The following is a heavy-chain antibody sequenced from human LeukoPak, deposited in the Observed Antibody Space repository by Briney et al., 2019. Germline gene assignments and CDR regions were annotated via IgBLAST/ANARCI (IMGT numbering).Heavy chain of an antibody. J-gene: IGHJ4*02. CDR1: GFTFSSYE. CDR3: ARGGGSGSYYNEYFDY. D-gene: IGHD3-10*01. Sequence: PGGSLRLSYAASGFTFSSYEMNWVRQAPGKGLEWVSYITSSGRTIYYADSVKGRFTISRDNAKNSLYLQMNSLRAEDTAVYYCARGGGSGSYYNEYFDYWGQGTLVTVSS. V-gene: IGHV3-48*03. CDR2: ITSSGRTI.